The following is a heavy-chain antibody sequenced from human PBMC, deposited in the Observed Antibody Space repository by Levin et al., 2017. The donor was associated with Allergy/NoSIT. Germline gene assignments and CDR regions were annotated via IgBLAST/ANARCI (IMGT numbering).Heavy chain of an antibody. CDR2: ISNSGSYV. CDR3: ATNTVLYPLTHYKY. D-gene: IGHD2-2*01. CDR1: GFTFSSYS. Sequence: PGGSLRLSCAASGFTFSSYSMTWVRQTPGKGLEWVSSISNSGSYVHYADSVKGRFTISRDNTKNSLFLQMNSLRAEVTAVYYCATNTVLYPLTHYKYWGQGTLVTVSS. J-gene: IGHJ4*02. V-gene: IGHV3-21*06.